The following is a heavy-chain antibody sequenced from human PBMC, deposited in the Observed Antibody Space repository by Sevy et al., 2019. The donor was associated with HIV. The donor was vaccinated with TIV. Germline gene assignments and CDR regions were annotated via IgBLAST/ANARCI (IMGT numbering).Heavy chain of an antibody. CDR2: ISTYNANA. Sequence: ASVKVSCKSSGYTFSDYGISWVRQAPGQGLEWMGWISTYNANANYAQKFQGRVTMTTDTSTSTAYMELRSLRSDDTAVYYCARAGFLEWPYNAMDVWGQGTTVNVSS. J-gene: IGHJ6*02. V-gene: IGHV1-18*01. D-gene: IGHD3-3*01. CDR1: GYTFSDYG. CDR3: ARAGFLEWPYNAMDV.